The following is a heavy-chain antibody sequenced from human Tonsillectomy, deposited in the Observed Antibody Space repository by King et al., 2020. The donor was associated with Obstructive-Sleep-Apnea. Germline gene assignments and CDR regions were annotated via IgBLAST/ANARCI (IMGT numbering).Heavy chain of an antibody. D-gene: IGHD2-21*02. Sequence: VQLVESGGGLVHPGGSLRLSCGASGFIFSSYTMNWVRQAPGKGLEWVSYITGSSSTIYYADSVKGRFTISRDNAKNSLFVQMNSLRAEDTAVYYCARDSWGGDCYPPASFDYWGQGTLVTVSS. CDR2: ITGSSSTI. CDR3: ARDSWGGDCYPPASFDY. J-gene: IGHJ4*02. V-gene: IGHV3-48*04. CDR1: GFIFSSYT.